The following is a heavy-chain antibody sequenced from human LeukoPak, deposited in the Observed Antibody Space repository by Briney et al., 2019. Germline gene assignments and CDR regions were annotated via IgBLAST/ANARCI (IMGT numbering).Heavy chain of an antibody. CDR1: GFTFSSYS. Sequence: NPGGSLRLSCAASGFTFSSYSMNWVRQAPGKGLEWVSSISSSSSSYIYYADSVKGRFTISRDNAKNSLYLQMNSLRAEDTAVYYCARDLVVGATSLDFDYWGQGTLVTVSS. J-gene: IGHJ4*02. CDR2: ISSSSSSYI. D-gene: IGHD1-26*01. CDR3: ARDLVVGATSLDFDY. V-gene: IGHV3-21*01.